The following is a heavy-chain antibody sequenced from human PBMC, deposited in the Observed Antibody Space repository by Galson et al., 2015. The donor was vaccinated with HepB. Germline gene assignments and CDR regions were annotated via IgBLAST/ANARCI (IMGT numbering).Heavy chain of an antibody. J-gene: IGHJ4*02. Sequence: CAISGDSVSSNSAAWNWIRQSPSRGLEWLGRTYYRAKWYTDYAVSLRSRITINPDTSRNQVSLQLRSVTAADTAVYYCARMRFERWLQGRGLTDSWGQGTLVTVSS. CDR3: ARMRFERWLQGRGLTDS. V-gene: IGHV6-1*01. D-gene: IGHD5-24*01. CDR1: GDSVSSNSAA. CDR2: TYYRAKWYT.